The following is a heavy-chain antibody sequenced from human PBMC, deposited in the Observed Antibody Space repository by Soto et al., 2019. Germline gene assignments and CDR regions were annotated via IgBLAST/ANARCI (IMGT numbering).Heavy chain of an antibody. CDR2: IYTAGGT. D-gene: IGHD2-2*01. CDR1: GFTVSNTY. V-gene: IGHV3-53*02. J-gene: IGHJ5*02. Sequence: EVQLVETGGGLIQPGGSLRLSCAASGFTVSNTYMTWVRQPPGKGLECVSVIYTAGGTNYADYVKVRFIISRDNSKNTLYLQMNSLRAEDTAVYYCARALPVAKGGFDPWGQGTLVTVSS. CDR3: ARALPVAKGGFDP.